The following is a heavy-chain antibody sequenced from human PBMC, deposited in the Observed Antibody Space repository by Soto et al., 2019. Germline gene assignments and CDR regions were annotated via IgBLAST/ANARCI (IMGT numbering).Heavy chain of an antibody. Sequence: SETLYRTCAVYGGSFSGYYWSWIRQPPGKGLECIEEINHSGSTNYNTSLKSRVTISVDTSKTQFSLKLSSVTAADTAVYYCARCTGWYAGWFYPWGQGTVVNVYS. CDR2: INHSGST. D-gene: IGHD6-19*01. CDR1: GGSFSGYY. J-gene: IGHJ5*02. V-gene: IGHV4-34*01. CDR3: ARCTGWYAGWFYP.